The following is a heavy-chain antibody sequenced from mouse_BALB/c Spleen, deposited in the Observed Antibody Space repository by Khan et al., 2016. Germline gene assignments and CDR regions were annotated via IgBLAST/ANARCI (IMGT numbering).Heavy chain of an antibody. D-gene: IGHD2-1*01. CDR3: ASYRSGYYGNLIGMDY. Sequence: QVQLKQSGAELMKPGASVKISCKATGYTFSSYWIEWVKQRPGHGLEWIGEILPGSGSTNYNEKFKGKATFTADTSSNTAYMQLSSLTSEDSAVYDCASYRSGYYGNLIGMDYWGQGTSVTVSS. V-gene: IGHV1-9*01. J-gene: IGHJ4*01. CDR1: GYTFSSYW. CDR2: ILPGSGST.